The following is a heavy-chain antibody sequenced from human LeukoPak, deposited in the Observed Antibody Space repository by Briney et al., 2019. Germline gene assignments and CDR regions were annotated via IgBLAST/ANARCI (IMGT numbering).Heavy chain of an antibody. J-gene: IGHJ4*02. CDR3: AKDHYWSIDY. CDR2: IKGDGIST. CDR1: GFDFSSNW. D-gene: IGHD3-3*01. V-gene: IGHV3-74*01. Sequence: PGGPLRLSCAASGFDFSSNWMHWVRHAPGQGLVCVSRIKGDGISTNYADSVKGRFTISRDIAKNTLYLQMNSLRAEDTGVYYCAKDHYWSIDYWGRGTLVTVSS.